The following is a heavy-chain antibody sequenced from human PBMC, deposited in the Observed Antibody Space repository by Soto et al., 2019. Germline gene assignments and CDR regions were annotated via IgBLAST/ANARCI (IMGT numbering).Heavy chain of an antibody. J-gene: IGHJ4*02. D-gene: IGHD6-6*01. V-gene: IGHV3-48*01. CDR1: GFTFSSYS. CDR3: ARDDRPFIYSAHPDY. Sequence: EVQLVESGGGLVQPGGSLRLSCAASGFTFSSYSMNWVRQAPGKGLEWVSYISSSSSTIYYADSVKGRFTISRDNAKNSLYLQMNSLRAEDTAVYYCARDDRPFIYSAHPDYWGQGTLVTVSS. CDR2: ISSSSSTI.